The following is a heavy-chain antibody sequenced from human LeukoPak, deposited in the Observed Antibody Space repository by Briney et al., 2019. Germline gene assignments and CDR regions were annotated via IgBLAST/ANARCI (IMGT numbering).Heavy chain of an antibody. CDR3: ARGSSGWYYRPDFDY. Sequence: ETLSLTCAVYGGSFSGYYWSWVRQAPGKGLEWVANIKQDGSEKYYVDSVKGRFTISRDNAKNSLYLQMNSLRAEDTAVYYCARGSSGWYYRPDFDYWGQGTLVTVSS. CDR2: IKQDGSEK. V-gene: IGHV3-7*01. J-gene: IGHJ4*02. D-gene: IGHD6-19*01. CDR1: GGSFSGYY.